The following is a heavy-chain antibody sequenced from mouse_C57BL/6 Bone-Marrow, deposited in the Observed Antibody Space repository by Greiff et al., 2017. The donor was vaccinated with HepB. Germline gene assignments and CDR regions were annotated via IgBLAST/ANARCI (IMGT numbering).Heavy chain of an antibody. Sequence: VQLQQPGAELVKPGASVKLSCKASGYTFTSYWMQWVKQRPGQGLEWIGEIDPSDSYTNYNQKFKGKATLTVDTSSSTAYMQLSSLTSEDSAVYYCAREDYYGSSYWYFDVWGTGTTVTVSS. CDR2: IDPSDSYT. CDR1: GYTFTSYW. D-gene: IGHD1-1*01. CDR3: AREDYYGSSYWYFDV. J-gene: IGHJ1*03. V-gene: IGHV1-50*01.